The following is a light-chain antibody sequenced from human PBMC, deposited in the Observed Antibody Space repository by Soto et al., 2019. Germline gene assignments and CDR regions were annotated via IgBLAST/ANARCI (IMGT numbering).Light chain of an antibody. V-gene: IGKV1-16*02. CDR2: DAS. CDR1: QEISNH. Sequence: DIQMTQSPSSLSASVGDRVTITCRASQEISNHLAWFQQKPGKPPKSLIYDASRLQSGVQSKFSGSGSGTDVTLPLNSLQPEDCANYYGLQYQNSPVPFGGGTKVEIK. CDR3: LQYQNSPVP. J-gene: IGKJ4*01.